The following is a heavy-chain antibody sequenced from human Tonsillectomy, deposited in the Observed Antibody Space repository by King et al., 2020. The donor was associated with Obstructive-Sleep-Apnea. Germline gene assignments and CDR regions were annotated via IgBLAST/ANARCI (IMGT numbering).Heavy chain of an antibody. V-gene: IGHV4-31*03. CDR2: IYYSGST. D-gene: IGHD3-22*01. CDR3: ARTYNYDIGGPRGGYFFDY. CDR1: GGSISSGAYY. Sequence: QLQESGPGLVKPSQTLSLTCTVSGGSISSGAYYWSWIRQHPGKGLEWIGYIYYSGSTYYNPSLKSRFSISLDTSNNQFSLKLSSVTAADTAVYYCARTYNYDIGGPRGGYFFDYWGQGTLVTVSS. J-gene: IGHJ4*02.